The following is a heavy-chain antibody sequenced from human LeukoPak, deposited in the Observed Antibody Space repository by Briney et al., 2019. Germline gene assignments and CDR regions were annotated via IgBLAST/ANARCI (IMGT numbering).Heavy chain of an antibody. CDR1: GASISNDY. CDR2: MYNSGST. CDR3: ARWVWTTVTTNYYYYMDV. V-gene: IGHV4-59*08. Sequence: SETLSLTCTVSGASISNDYWSWIRQPPGQGLEWVVYMYNSGSTKYNPSLKSRVTISVDTSKNQFSLKGTSVTAADTAVYYCARWVWTTVTTNYYYYMDVWGKGTTVTVSS. D-gene: IGHD4-17*01. J-gene: IGHJ6*03.